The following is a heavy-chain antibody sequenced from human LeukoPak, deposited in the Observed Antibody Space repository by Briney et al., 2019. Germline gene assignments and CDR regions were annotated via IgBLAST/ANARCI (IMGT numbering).Heavy chain of an antibody. CDR2: ISGSGDRT. CDR3: ASRFH. Sequence: GGSLRLSCIASGFTFSNYGMSWVRQAPGKGLEWVSIISGSGDRTLHADSVKGRFTISRDNSKNTLYLQMNSLRAEDTAVYYCASRFHWGQGTLVTVSS. J-gene: IGHJ4*02. V-gene: IGHV3-23*01. D-gene: IGHD3-10*01. CDR1: GFTFSNYG.